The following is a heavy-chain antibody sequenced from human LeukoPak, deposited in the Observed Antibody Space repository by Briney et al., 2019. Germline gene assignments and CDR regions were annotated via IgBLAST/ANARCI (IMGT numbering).Heavy chain of an antibody. V-gene: IGHV3-23*01. CDR1: GFTFSSYT. J-gene: IGHJ4*02. D-gene: IGHD2-15*01. CDR2: ISDSGGRT. Sequence: GGSLRLSCAASGFTFSSYTMSWVRQAPGKGLEWVPAISDSGGRTYYADSVEGRFTISRDNSKDTLYLEMNSLRAEDTAVYYCANLGGGTCHEGYWGQGTLVTVSS. CDR3: ANLGGGTCHEGY.